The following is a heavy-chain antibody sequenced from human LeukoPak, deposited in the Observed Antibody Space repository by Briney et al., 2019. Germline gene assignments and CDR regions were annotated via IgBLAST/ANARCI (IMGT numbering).Heavy chain of an antibody. Sequence: ASVKVSCKASGGTFSSYAISWVRQAPGQGLEWMGGIIPIFGTANYAQKFQGRVTITADESTSTAYMELSSLRSEDTAVYYCARLDCSSTSCYVRGWFDPWGQGTLVTVSS. V-gene: IGHV1-69*13. CDR3: ARLDCSSTSCYVRGWFDP. CDR2: IIPIFGTA. D-gene: IGHD2-2*01. CDR1: GGTFSSYA. J-gene: IGHJ5*02.